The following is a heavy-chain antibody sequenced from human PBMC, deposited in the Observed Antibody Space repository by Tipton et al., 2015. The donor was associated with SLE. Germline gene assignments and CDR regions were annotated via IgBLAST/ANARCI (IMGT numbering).Heavy chain of an antibody. CDR3: ARGYYYDSSGYPGAFDI. Sequence: TLSLTCAVYGGSFSGYYWSWIRQPPGKGLEWIGEINHSGSTNYNPSLKSRVTISVDTSKNQFSLKLSSVTAADTAVYYCARGYYYDSSGYPGAFDIWGQGTMVTVSS. D-gene: IGHD3-22*01. CDR1: GGSFSGYY. J-gene: IGHJ3*02. CDR2: INHSGST. V-gene: IGHV4-34*01.